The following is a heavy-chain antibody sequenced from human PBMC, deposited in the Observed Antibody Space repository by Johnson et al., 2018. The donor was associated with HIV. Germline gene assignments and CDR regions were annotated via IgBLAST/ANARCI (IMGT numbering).Heavy chain of an antibody. J-gene: IGHJ3*02. CDR3: ARGYILTGYSGAFDI. CDR1: GFTFSSHS. CDR2: IWYDGSNK. V-gene: IGHV3-33*08. D-gene: IGHD3-9*01. Sequence: QEKLVESGGGVVQPGRSLRLSCAASGFTFSSHSMYWVRQAPGKGLEWVAVIWYDGSNKYYADSVKGRFTISRDNSKNTVYLQMNSLRAEDTAVYYCARGYILTGYSGAFDIWGQGTMVTVSS.